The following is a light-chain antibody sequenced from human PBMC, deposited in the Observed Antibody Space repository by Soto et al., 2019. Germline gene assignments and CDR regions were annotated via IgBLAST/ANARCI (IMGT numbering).Light chain of an antibody. V-gene: IGKV3-15*01. J-gene: IGKJ1*01. CDR1: QSISSK. CDR3: HQYNNWPPWT. Sequence: EIVSTQSPATLSVSPGERATLSCRASQSISSKLAWYQQKPGQAPRLIIFGASTRATGIPARFSGSGSGTEFTLTISSLQSEDFAVYYCHQYNNWPPWTFGPGTKGDIK. CDR2: GAS.